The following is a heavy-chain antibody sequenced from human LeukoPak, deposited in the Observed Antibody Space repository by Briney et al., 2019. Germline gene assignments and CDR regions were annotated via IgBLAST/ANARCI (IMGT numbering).Heavy chain of an antibody. D-gene: IGHD2-8*02. CDR2: IYYSGST. CDR3: ARANYWYYYMDV. Sequence: SETLSLTCTVSGGSISSSSYYWGWIRQPPGKGLEWIGSIYYSGSTHYNPSLKSRVNISVDTSKNQFSLNLSSVTAADTAVYYCARANYWYYYMDVWGQGTTVTVSS. J-gene: IGHJ6*03. V-gene: IGHV4-39*07. CDR1: GGSISSSSYY.